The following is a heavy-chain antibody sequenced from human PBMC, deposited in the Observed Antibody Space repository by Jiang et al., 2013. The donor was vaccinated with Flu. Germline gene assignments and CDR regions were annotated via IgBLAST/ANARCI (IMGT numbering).Heavy chain of an antibody. CDR2: ISSSSSYI. CDR1: GFTFSSYS. Sequence: VQLLESGGGLVKPGGSLRLSCAASGFTFSSYSMNWVRQAPGKGLEWVSSISSSSSYIYYADSVKGRFTISRDNAKNSLYLQMNSLRAEDTAVYYCARVSRGQDWYFDLWGRGTLVTVSS. CDR3: ARVSRGQDWYFDL. J-gene: IGHJ2*01. V-gene: IGHV3-21*01.